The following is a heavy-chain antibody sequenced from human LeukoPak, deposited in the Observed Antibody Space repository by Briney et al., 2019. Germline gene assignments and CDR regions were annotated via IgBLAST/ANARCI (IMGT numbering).Heavy chain of an antibody. CDR2: IYYSGST. CDR3: ARDSFDRTTDYYYYGMDV. J-gene: IGHJ6*02. D-gene: IGHD1-1*01. V-gene: IGHV4-31*03. CDR1: GGSISSGGYY. Sequence: SQTLSLTCTVSGGSISSGGYYWSWIRQHPGKGLEWIGYIYYSGSTYYNPSLKSRVTISVDTSKNQFSLKLSSVTAADTAVYYCARDSFDRTTDYYYYGMDVWGQGTTVTVSS.